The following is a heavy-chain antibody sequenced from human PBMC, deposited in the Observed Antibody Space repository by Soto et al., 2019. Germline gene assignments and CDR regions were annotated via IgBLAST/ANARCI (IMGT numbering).Heavy chain of an antibody. J-gene: IGHJ4*02. CDR3: ARRLQYSSSRRYFDY. CDR2: SYYSGST. D-gene: IGHD6-6*01. Sequence: SETLSLTWTVSGGCISSRSYYWGWIRQPRGKGLEWIGSSYYSGSTYYNPSLKSRVTISVDTSKNQFSLKLSSVTAADTAVYSCARRLQYSSSRRYFDYWGQGTLVTVSS. V-gene: IGHV4-39*01. CDR1: GGCISSRSYY.